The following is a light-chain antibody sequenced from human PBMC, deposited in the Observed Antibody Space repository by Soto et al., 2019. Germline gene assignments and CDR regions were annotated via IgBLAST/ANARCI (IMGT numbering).Light chain of an antibody. Sequence: EIVLTQSPGTPSLSPGERATLSCRTSQTVSSTYLAWYQQKRGQAPRLLIYGTSHRATGIPDRFSGSKSGTDFTLTISRLEPEDFAVYHCQLYGSSPLYSFAQGTELEIK. J-gene: IGKJ2*01. V-gene: IGKV3-20*01. CDR3: QLYGSSPLYS. CDR2: GTS. CDR1: QTVSSTY.